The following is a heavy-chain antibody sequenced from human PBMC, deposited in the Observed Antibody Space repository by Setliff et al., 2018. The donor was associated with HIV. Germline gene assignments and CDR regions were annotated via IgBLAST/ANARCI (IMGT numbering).Heavy chain of an antibody. V-gene: IGHV3-20*04. D-gene: IGHD3-16*01. J-gene: IGHJ4*02. CDR2: ITWSGDRA. CDR3: VRAGRPFRGAMTGLTYDF. Sequence: PGGSLRLSCVASGFNFEDYGMAWFRQTAGKGLEWVSAITWSGDRADYADSVKGRFTISRDNAKDSLYLQMRGLRLEDTAIYYCVRAGRPFRGAMTGLTYDFWGQGALVTVSS. CDR1: GFNFEDYG.